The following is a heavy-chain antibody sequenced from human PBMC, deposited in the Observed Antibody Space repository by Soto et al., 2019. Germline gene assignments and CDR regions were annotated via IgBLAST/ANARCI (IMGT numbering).Heavy chain of an antibody. D-gene: IGHD3-10*01. V-gene: IGHV4-4*02. CDR1: GDSIDSSHS. Sequence: PSETLSLTCAISGDSIDSSHSWTWVRQPPGKGLEWIGEAHHGGTNSNPSLKTRVTILLDKSKNQFSLKLNSVTAADTAIYYCARERVSWFGDLLPLGLDVWGQGTMVTASS. J-gene: IGHJ6*02. CDR2: AHHGGT. CDR3: ARERVSWFGDLLPLGLDV.